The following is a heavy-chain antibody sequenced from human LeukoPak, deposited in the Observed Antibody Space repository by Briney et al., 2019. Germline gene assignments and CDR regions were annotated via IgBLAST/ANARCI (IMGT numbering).Heavy chain of an antibody. Sequence: GGSLRLSCAASGFTFSSYSVNWVRQAPGKGLEWVSSISGGSDHIYYSDSVKGRFTISRDNAKNSLYLQMNSLRAEDTAVYYCARDVWKAAAGNFWGQGTLVTVSS. CDR1: GFTFSSYS. CDR3: ARDVWKAAAGNF. D-gene: IGHD6-13*01. CDR2: ISGGSDHI. V-gene: IGHV3-21*01. J-gene: IGHJ4*02.